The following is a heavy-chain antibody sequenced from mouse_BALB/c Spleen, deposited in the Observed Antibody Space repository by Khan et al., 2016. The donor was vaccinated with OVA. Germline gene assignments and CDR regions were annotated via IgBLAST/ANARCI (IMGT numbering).Heavy chain of an antibody. Sequence: QVQLKESGAELAKPGASVKMSCKASGYTFTSYWMHWIKQRPGQGLEWIGYINPSTGYTEYNQKFKDKATLTTDTSSSTAYMQLSSLTSEDSAVYYCVRRGLYGIFPYWGQGTLVTVSA. D-gene: IGHD2-1*01. J-gene: IGHJ3*01. CDR3: VRRGLYGIFPY. CDR1: GYTFTSYW. V-gene: IGHV1-7*01. CDR2: INPSTGYT.